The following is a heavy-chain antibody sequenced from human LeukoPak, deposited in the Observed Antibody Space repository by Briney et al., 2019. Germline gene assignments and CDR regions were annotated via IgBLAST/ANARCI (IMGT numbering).Heavy chain of an antibody. CDR1: GGSISSSNW. CDR3: ARVPITMVRGAVRKAFDY. Sequence: PSETLSLTCAVSGGSISSSNWWSWVRQPPGKGLEWIGEIYHSGSTNYNPSLKSRVTISVDKSKNQFSLKLSSVTAADTAVYYCARVPITMVRGAVRKAFDYWGQGTLVTVSS. J-gene: IGHJ4*02. V-gene: IGHV4-4*02. CDR2: IYHSGST. D-gene: IGHD3-10*01.